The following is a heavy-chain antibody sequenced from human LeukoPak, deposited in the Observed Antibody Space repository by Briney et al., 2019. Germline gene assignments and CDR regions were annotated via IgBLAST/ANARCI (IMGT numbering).Heavy chain of an antibody. CDR1: GYGFTDYY. J-gene: IGHJ5*02. CDR2: INPSSGAT. D-gene: IGHD6-6*01. V-gene: IGHV1-2*02. CDR3: ARGWQINSSGGFVDP. Sequence: PRASVKVSCQASGYGFTDYYIHWIRQAPGQGLEWMGWINPSSGATIYAQKFQGRVTMTREIFSTTGYMEINSLVSDDTAVYYCARGWQINSSGGFVDPWGQGTLVTVSS.